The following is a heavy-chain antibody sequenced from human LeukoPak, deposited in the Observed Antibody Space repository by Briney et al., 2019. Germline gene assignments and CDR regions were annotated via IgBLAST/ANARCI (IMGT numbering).Heavy chain of an antibody. Sequence: GGSLRLSCAASGFTFSSYWMHWVRQAPGKGLVWVSRINSDGSSTSYADSVKGRFTISRDNAKNTPYLQMNSLRAEDTAVYYCARRGYSGYADYWGQGTLVTVSS. CDR3: ARRGYSGYADY. D-gene: IGHD5-12*01. J-gene: IGHJ4*02. V-gene: IGHV3-74*01. CDR2: INSDGSST. CDR1: GFTFSSYW.